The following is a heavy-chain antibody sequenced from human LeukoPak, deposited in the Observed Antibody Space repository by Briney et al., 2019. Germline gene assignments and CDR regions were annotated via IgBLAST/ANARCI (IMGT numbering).Heavy chain of an antibody. Sequence: GESLRLSCVASGFTFGSYAMSWVRQAPGKGLEWVSIITNGGATTYYADSVRGRFTISRDNSKNTLYLQMNSLRAEDTAVYYCVKLSSGSGSKFGFDSWGQGTLVTVSS. V-gene: IGHV3-23*01. CDR3: VKLSSGSGSKFGFDS. J-gene: IGHJ4*02. CDR2: ITNGGATT. D-gene: IGHD6-19*01. CDR1: GFTFGSYA.